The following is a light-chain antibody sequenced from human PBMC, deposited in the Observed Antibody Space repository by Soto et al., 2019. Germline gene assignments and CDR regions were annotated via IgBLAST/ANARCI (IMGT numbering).Light chain of an antibody. J-gene: IGKJ1*01. V-gene: IGKV3-20*01. CDR1: QSVASAY. CDR2: GAS. CDR3: QQYGSSRWA. Sequence: EIVLTQSPGTLSLSPGERATLSCRANQSVASAYLAWYHHKPGQPPRLLIYGASSRATGIPDRISGSGSGTDVTLTISRLEAEDFGVYYGQQYGSSRWAFGQGTKVEAK.